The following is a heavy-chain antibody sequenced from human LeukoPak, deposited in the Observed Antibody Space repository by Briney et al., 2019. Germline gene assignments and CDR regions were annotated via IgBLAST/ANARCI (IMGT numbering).Heavy chain of an antibody. CDR2: ISNDGSDK. Sequence: GGSLRLSCAASGFPFSNYAMYWVRQAPGKGLEWVAVISNDGSDKYYADSVKGRLTISRDNSKNTLYVQMNSLRVEDTAVYYCAKGSIAAHDAKTTLDYWGQGTLVTVSS. CDR3: AKGSIAAHDAKTTLDY. CDR1: GFPFSNYA. J-gene: IGHJ4*02. V-gene: IGHV3-30-3*01. D-gene: IGHD6-13*01.